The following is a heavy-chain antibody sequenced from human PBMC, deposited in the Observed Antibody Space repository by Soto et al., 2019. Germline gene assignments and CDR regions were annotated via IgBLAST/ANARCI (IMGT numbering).Heavy chain of an antibody. CDR1: GFSLDTSGVG. D-gene: IGHD3-10*01. CDR2: IYWDDYK. V-gene: IGHV2-5*02. J-gene: IGHJ4*02. Sequence: QITLKESGPTLVKPTQTLTLTCTFSGFSLDTSGVGVGWIRQPPGKALEWVAVIYWDDYKHFSPSLESRLTIIKDTSKNLVVLTMTDMDPVDTATYYCAHKGSGLYPLDYWGQGTLVTVSS. CDR3: AHKGSGLYPLDY.